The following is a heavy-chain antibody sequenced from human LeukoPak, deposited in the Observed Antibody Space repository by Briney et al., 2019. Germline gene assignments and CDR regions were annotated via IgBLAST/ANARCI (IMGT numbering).Heavy chain of an antibody. V-gene: IGHV3-30-3*02. CDR1: GFTFSSYA. J-gene: IGHJ4*02. CDR3: AKKFTGTTVISGDYFDY. D-gene: IGHD4-17*01. CDR2: MSSDGSKK. Sequence: PGGSLRLSCAASGFTFSSYAMHWVRQAPGKGLEWVAVMSSDGSKKYYADSVKGQFTISRDNSKNTLYLQMNSLRAEDTAVYYCAKKFTGTTVISGDYFDYWGQGTLVTASS.